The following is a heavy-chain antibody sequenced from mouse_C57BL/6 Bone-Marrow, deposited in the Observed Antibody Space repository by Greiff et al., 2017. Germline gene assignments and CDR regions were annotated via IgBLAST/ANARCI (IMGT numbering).Heavy chain of an antibody. J-gene: IGHJ4*01. CDR2: IYPGGGYT. CDR3: ARVGYYGSSYPYYAMDY. D-gene: IGHD1-1*01. V-gene: IGHV1-63*01. CDR1: GYTFTNYW. Sequence: QVQLQQSGAELVRPGTSVKMSCKASGYTFTNYWIGWAKQRPGHGLEWIGDIYPGGGYTNYNEKFKGKATLTADKSSSTAYMQFSSLTSEDSAIYYCARVGYYGSSYPYYAMDYWGQGTSVTVSS.